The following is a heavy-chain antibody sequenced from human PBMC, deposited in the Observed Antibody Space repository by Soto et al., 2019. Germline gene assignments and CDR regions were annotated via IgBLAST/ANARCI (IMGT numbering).Heavy chain of an antibody. J-gene: IGHJ4*02. CDR1: GFTFSSNG. Sequence: GGSLRLSCAASGFTFSSNGMHWVRQAPGKGLEWVSIILDGGTNTYYADSVRGRFTISRDNSKNTLYLQMNSLRVEDTAVYYCAKKVPGSNPLDSWGQGALVTVSS. CDR2: ILDGGTNT. D-gene: IGHD1-1*01. CDR3: AKKVPGSNPLDS. V-gene: IGHV3-30*02.